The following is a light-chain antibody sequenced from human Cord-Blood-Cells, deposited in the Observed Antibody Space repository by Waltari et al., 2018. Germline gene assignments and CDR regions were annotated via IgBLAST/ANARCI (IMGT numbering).Light chain of an antibody. J-gene: IGKJ3*01. Sequence: EIVITQSPGTLSVAPGERATLPCRASQSVSSNLAWYQQKPGQAPRLLIYGASTRATGIPARFSGSGSGTEFTLTISSLQSEDFAVYYCQQYNNWPPFTFGPGTKVDIK. V-gene: IGKV3-15*01. CDR2: GAS. CDR3: QQYNNWPPFT. CDR1: QSVSSN.